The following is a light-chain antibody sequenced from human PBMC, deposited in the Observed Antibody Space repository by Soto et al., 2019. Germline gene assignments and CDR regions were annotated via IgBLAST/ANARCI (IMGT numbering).Light chain of an antibody. V-gene: IGLV2-14*01. J-gene: IGLJ1*01. CDR3: GSYTTSSNYV. CDR2: DVS. Sequence: QSVLIQPASVSGSPGQSITISCTGTSSDIDAYNYVSWYQQHPGKAPKLMIYDVSNRPSGISNRFSGSKSGNTASLTISGLRAEDEADYYCGSYTTSSNYVFGTGTKVTVL. CDR1: SSDIDAYNY.